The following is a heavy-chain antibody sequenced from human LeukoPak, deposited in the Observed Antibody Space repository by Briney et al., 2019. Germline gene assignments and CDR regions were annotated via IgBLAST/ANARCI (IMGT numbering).Heavy chain of an antibody. CDR2: IYSGGST. Sequence: GGSLRLSCAASGFTVSSNYMSWFRQAPGKGLEWVSVIYSGGSTYYADSVKGRFTISRDNSKNTLYPQMNSLRAEDTAVYYCARDRVVRAGGNSDVGDYDPDDYYYYYYMDVWGKGTTVTVSS. D-gene: IGHD4-23*01. J-gene: IGHJ6*03. V-gene: IGHV3-53*01. CDR3: ARDRVVRAGGNSDVGDYDPDDYYYYYYMDV. CDR1: GFTVSSNY.